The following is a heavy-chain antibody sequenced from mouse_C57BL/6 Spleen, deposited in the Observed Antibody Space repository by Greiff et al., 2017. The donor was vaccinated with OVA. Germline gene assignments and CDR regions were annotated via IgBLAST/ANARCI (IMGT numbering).Heavy chain of an antibody. V-gene: IGHV1-61*01. Sequence: VQLQQPGAELVRPGSSVKLSCKASGYTFTSYWMDWMKQRPGQGLEWIGNIYPSDSETHYNQKFKDKATLTVDKSSSTAYMQLSSLTSEDSAVYYCARVYYYGSSRDYWGQGTTLTVSS. D-gene: IGHD1-1*01. CDR1: GYTFTSYW. J-gene: IGHJ2*01. CDR3: ARVYYYGSSRDY. CDR2: IYPSDSET.